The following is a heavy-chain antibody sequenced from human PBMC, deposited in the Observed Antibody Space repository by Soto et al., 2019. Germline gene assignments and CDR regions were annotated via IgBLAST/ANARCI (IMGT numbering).Heavy chain of an antibody. CDR1: GFTFSAYY. CDR3: ARSLLDEDSSSWRYAYYGMDV. V-gene: IGHV1-2*02. Sequence: ASVKVSCKASGFTFSAYYIYWVRQAPGQGLEWIGWINPNSGGTNNAQKFQGRVTMTRDTSTSTVYMELSALISDDTAVYYCARSLLDEDSSSWRYAYYGMDVWGQGTTVTGSS. CDR2: INPNSGGT. J-gene: IGHJ6*02. D-gene: IGHD6-13*01.